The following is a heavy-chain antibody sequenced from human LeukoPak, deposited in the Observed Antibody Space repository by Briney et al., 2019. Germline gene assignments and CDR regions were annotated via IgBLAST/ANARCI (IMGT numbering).Heavy chain of an antibody. Sequence: SETLSLTCTLSGDSITSDTYSWSWLRQPAGMQLEWIGRIYTSGTTNYNPSLESRVTISVDTSKNQFSLKLSSVTAADTAVYYCAREIATPGGGYFDYWGQGTLVIVSS. CDR3: AREIATPGGGYFDY. CDR2: IYTSGTT. J-gene: IGHJ4*02. CDR1: GDSITSDTYS. V-gene: IGHV4-61*02.